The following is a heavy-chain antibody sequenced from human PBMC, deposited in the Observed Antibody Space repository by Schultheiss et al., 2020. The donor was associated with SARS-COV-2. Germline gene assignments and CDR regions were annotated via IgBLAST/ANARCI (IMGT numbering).Heavy chain of an antibody. CDR1: GGTFSSYA. CDR3: AREALYCSSTSCYSGYYYYYGMDV. J-gene: IGHJ6*02. CDR2: IIPIFGTA. Sequence: SVKVSCKASGGTFSSYAISWVRQAPGQGLEWMGGIIPIFGTANYAQKFQGRVTITADKSTSTAYMELSSLRSEDTAVYYCAREALYCSSTSCYSGYYYYYGMDVWGRGTTVTVSS. D-gene: IGHD2-2*01. V-gene: IGHV1-69*06.